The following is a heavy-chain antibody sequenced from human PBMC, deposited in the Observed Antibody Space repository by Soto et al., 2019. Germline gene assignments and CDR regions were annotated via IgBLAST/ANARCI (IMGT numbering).Heavy chain of an antibody. D-gene: IGHD3-22*01. CDR3: ARGVEKHDYDSSGYYFDY. CDR1: GGSFSGYY. V-gene: IGHV4-34*01. Sequence: SETLSLTCAVYGGSFSGYYWSWIRQPPGKGLEWIGEINHSGSTNYNPSLKSRVTISVDTSKNQFSLKLSSVTAADTAVYYCARGVEKHDYDSSGYYFDYWGQGTLVTVSS. CDR2: INHSGST. J-gene: IGHJ4*02.